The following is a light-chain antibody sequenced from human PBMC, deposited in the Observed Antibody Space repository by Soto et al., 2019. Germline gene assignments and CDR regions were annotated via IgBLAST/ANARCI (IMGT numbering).Light chain of an antibody. CDR1: QTIRSL. V-gene: IGKV1-5*03. J-gene: IGKJ1*01. CDR2: KAS. CDR3: QQYNSYPWT. Sequence: DIQMAESPSTLSGSGGERVTITCRASQTIRSLLAWYQQKPGKAPKLLIYKASTLKSGVPSRFSGSGSGTEFTLTITSLQPDDFATYYCQQYNSYPWTFGQGTKVDI.